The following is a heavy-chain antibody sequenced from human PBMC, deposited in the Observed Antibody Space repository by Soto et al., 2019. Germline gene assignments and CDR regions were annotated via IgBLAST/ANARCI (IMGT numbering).Heavy chain of an antibody. D-gene: IGHD4-17*01. Sequence: EVQLVESGGGFVQPGGSLRLSCAASGFIFSNYGMHWVRQAPGKGLEYVSAISSNGGKTYYANSVKGRFTISRDNSKNTVFLEMGSLRPEDMAVSDCAAVGQNYGAYDFCGQGTLVTVSS. J-gene: IGHJ4*02. CDR3: AAVGQNYGAYDF. CDR1: GFIFSNYG. V-gene: IGHV3-64*01. CDR2: ISSNGGKT.